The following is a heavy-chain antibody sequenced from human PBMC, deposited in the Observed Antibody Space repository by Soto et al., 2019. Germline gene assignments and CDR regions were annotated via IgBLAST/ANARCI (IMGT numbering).Heavy chain of an antibody. V-gene: IGHV1-69*01. D-gene: IGHD2-2*01. CDR3: ARDMPDDGFDI. CDR1: GGPFSSYG. CDR2: IIPIIDTT. J-gene: IGHJ3*02. Sequence: QVQLVQSGAEVKKPGSSVKVSCKASGGPFSSYGFSWVRQAPGQVREWMGGIIPIIDTTNYARKFQGRVTITAEASTRTAYLELSSLTSDDTAAYYCARDMPDDGFDILGQGTMVTVSS.